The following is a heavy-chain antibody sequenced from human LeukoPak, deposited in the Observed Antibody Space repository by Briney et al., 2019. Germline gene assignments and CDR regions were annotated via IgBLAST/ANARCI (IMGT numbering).Heavy chain of an antibody. CDR1: GFTSSNYW. D-gene: IGHD4-17*01. CDR2: IRQDGSEK. Sequence: GGSLRLSCAAFGFTSSNYWMTWVRQAPGKGLEWVANIRQDGSEKNYVDSVKGRFTISRDNAKNSLFLQINSLRAEDTAVYYCARSPTETTRVVDSWGQGTLVTVSS. J-gene: IGHJ4*02. V-gene: IGHV3-7*01. CDR3: ARSPTETTRVVDS.